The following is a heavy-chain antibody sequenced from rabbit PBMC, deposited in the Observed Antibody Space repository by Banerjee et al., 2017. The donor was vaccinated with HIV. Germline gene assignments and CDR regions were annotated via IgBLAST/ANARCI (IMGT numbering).Heavy chain of an antibody. CDR2: INSSSPNV. CDR1: GFSFSNKYV. D-gene: IGHD1-1*01. Sequence: QEQLEESGGDLVKPEGSLTITCTASGFSFSNKYVMCWVRQAPGKGLEWIGCINSSSPNVVCACWATGGFASSKTSSTTVTLQMTSLTAADAAAYLCARGLAGVSGWNFNLWGPGTLVTVS. V-gene: IGHV1S45*01. J-gene: IGHJ4*01. CDR3: ARGLAGVSGWNFNL.